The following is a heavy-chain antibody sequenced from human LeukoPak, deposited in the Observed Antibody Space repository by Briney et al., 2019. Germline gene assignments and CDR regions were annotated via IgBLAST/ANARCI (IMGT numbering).Heavy chain of an antibody. CDR1: GGSISSGDYY. CDR2: IYYSGTT. V-gene: IGHV4-30-4*01. Sequence: SETLSLTCTVSGGSISSGDYYWSWIRQPPGKGLEWVGYIYYSGTTYYNPSLKGRGTISVDTSKNQFSLKLSSVTAADTAVYYCASIMDDDTRWGHFDYWGQGTLVTVSS. D-gene: IGHD3-16*01. J-gene: IGHJ4*02. CDR3: ASIMDDDTRWGHFDY.